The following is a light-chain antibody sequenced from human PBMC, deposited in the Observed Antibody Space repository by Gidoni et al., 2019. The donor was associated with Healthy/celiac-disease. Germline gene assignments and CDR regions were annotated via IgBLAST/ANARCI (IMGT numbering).Light chain of an antibody. V-gene: IGLV1-44*01. J-gene: IGLJ2*01. CDR2: SNN. Sequence: QSVLTQPPSASGTPGQRVTISCSGSSPNIGSNTVNWYQQLPGTAPKPPIYSNNQRPSGVPDRFSGSKSGTSASLAISGLQSEDEADYYCAAWDDSLNGPVFGGGTKLTVL. CDR1: SPNIGSNT. CDR3: AAWDDSLNGPV.